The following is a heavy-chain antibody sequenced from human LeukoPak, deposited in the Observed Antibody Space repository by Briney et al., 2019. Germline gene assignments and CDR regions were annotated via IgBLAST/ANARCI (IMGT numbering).Heavy chain of an antibody. CDR1: GYTFTSYD. J-gene: IGHJ4*02. CDR2: INPNSGGT. Sequence: ASVKVSCKASGYTFTSYDINWVRQATGQGLEWMGWINPNSGGTNYAQKFQGRVTMTRDTSISTAYMELSRLRSDDTAVYYCARAGYSSGWYLRNYWGQGTLVTVSS. D-gene: IGHD6-19*01. V-gene: IGHV1-2*02. CDR3: ARAGYSSGWYLRNY.